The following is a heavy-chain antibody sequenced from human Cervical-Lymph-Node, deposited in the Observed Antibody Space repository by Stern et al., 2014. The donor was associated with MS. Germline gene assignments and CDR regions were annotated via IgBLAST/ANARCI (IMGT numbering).Heavy chain of an antibody. CDR1: GGTFGDHG. D-gene: IGHD3-16*01. Sequence: QDQLVQSGPEVKKSGSSVKVSCTASGGTFGDHGISWVRQVPGQGLEWMGSIMPMIGVPNQAEKFQYRVTMTADTSPNTASLQLNSLRSDDTALYYCAREGGGFGKLIFALDLWGQGTVVTVSS. CDR3: AREGGGFGKLIFALDL. CDR2: IMPMIGVP. V-gene: IGHV1-69*04. J-gene: IGHJ3*01.